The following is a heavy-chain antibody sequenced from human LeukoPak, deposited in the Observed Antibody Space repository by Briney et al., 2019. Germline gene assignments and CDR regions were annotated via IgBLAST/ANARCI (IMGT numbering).Heavy chain of an antibody. CDR1: GFTFDDYA. V-gene: IGHV3-9*01. CDR3: AKDSRGYSTGDFDY. Sequence: PGGSLRPSCAASGFTFDDYAMHWVRQAPGKGLEWVSGISWNSGSIGYADSVKGRFTISRDNAKNSLYLQMNSLRAEDTALYYCAKDSRGYSTGDFDYWGQGTLVTVSS. CDR2: ISWNSGSI. D-gene: IGHD5-18*01. J-gene: IGHJ4*02.